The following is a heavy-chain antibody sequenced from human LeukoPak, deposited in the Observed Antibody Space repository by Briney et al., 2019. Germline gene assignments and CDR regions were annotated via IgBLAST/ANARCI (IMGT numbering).Heavy chain of an antibody. CDR3: ARGRGVPYYYDSSGYYPADY. D-gene: IGHD3-22*01. CDR1: GGSISNYY. J-gene: IGHJ4*02. V-gene: IGHV4-30-4*01. Sequence: SETLSLTCTVSGGSISNYYWSWIRQPPGKGLECIGHIYYSGSTYYNPSLKSRVTISVDTSKNQFSLKLSSVTAADTAVYYCARGRGVPYYYDSSGYYPADYWGQGTLVTVSS. CDR2: IYYSGST.